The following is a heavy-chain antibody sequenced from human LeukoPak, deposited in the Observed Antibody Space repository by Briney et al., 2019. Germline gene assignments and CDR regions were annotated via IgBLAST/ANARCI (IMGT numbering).Heavy chain of an antibody. CDR3: ARDPLLHVTTDYFYYYMDV. CDR2: ISINGAST. D-gene: IGHD3-22*01. V-gene: IGHV3-64*01. Sequence: PGGSLRLSCEASGFSFSFYPMHWVRQAPGKGLEYVSGISINGASTYYANSVRGRFTISRDDSKNTLYLQMGSLRAEDMAVYYCARDPLLHVTTDYFYYYMDVWGKGTTVTVSS. J-gene: IGHJ6*03. CDR1: GFSFSFYP.